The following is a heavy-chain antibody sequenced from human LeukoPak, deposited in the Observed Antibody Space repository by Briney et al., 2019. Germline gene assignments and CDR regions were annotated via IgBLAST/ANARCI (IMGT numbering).Heavy chain of an antibody. V-gene: IGHV3-7*05. CDR2: IKQDGSEK. J-gene: IGHJ4*02. Sequence: PGGSLRLSCAASGFTVSSYWMSWVRQAPGKGLEWVANIKQDGSEKYYVDSVKGRFTISRDNAKNSLYLQMNSLRAEDTALYYCAKDLQVIAAAVDYWGQGTLVTVSS. D-gene: IGHD6-13*01. CDR3: AKDLQVIAAAVDY. CDR1: GFTVSSYW.